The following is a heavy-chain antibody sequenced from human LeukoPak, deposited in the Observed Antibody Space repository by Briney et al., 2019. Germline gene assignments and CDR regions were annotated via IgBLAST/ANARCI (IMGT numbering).Heavy chain of an antibody. CDR1: GGSISSSSYY. Sequence: SETLSLTCTVSGGSISSSSYYWGWIRQPPGKGLEWIGSIYYSGSTYYNPSLKSRATISVDTSKNQFSLKLSSVTAADTAVYYCARANDWRGWFDPWGQGTLVTVSS. J-gene: IGHJ5*02. CDR2: IYYSGST. D-gene: IGHD1-1*01. CDR3: ARANDWRGWFDP. V-gene: IGHV4-39*01.